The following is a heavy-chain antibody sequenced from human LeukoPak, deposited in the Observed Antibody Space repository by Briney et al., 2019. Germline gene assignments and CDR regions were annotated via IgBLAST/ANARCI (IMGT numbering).Heavy chain of an antibody. V-gene: IGHV4-59*01. J-gene: IGHJ6*02. CDR2: IYYSGST. CDR1: GGSISSSY. Sequence: SETLSLTCTVSGGSISSSYWSWIRQPPGKGLEWIGYIYYSGSTKYKPSLESRVTISVDTSKNQFPLKLSSVTAADTAVYYCARVGDVWGQGITVTVSS. CDR3: ARVGDV.